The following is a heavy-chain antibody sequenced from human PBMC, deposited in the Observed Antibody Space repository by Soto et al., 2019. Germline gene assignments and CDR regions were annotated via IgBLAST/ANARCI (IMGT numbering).Heavy chain of an antibody. CDR2: INPNSGGT. V-gene: IGHV1-2*04. D-gene: IGHD4-17*01. J-gene: IGHJ6*02. Sequence: ASVKVSCKASGYTFTGYYMHWVRQAPGQGLEWMGWINPNSGGTNYAQKFQGWVTMTGETSISTAYMELSRLRADDTAVYYCARETWATVTRDYYGMDVWGQGTTVTVSS. CDR3: ARETWATVTRDYYGMDV. CDR1: GYTFTGYY.